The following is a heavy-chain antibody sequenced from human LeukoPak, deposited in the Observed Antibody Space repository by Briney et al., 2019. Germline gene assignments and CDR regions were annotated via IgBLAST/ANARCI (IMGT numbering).Heavy chain of an antibody. V-gene: IGHV3-23*01. J-gene: IGHJ6*02. CDR2: ISGSGGSI. CDR1: GFTFSTYA. Sequence: GGSLRLSCAASGFTFSTYAMSWVRQAPGKGLEWVSAISGSGGSIYYADSVKGRFTISKDNAKNSLYLQMNSLRAEDTALYHCARNNGMDVWGQGTTVIVSS. CDR3: ARNNGMDV.